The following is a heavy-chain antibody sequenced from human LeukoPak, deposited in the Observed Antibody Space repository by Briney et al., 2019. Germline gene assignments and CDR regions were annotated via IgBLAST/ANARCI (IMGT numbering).Heavy chain of an antibody. CDR1: GGSISSSNW. V-gene: IGHV4-4*02. Sequence: MPSETLSLTCAVSGGSISSSNWWSWVRQPPGKGLEWIGEIYHSGSTNYNPSLKSRVTISVDKSKNQFSLKLSSVTAADTAVYYCARWVGYYYDSSGYRFDYWGQGTLVTVSS. CDR3: ARWVGYYYDSSGYRFDY. D-gene: IGHD3-22*01. CDR2: IYHSGST. J-gene: IGHJ4*02.